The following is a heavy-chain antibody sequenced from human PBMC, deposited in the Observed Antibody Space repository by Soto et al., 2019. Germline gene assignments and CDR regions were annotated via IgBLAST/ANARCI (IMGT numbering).Heavy chain of an antibody. CDR2: IYYDGRT. CDR1: GEAVTSSNW. V-gene: IGHV4-4*02. D-gene: IGHD3-10*01. CDR3: ATYFFGSRRPIDY. Sequence: QVHLQESGPGLVKPSGTLSLTCAVSGEAVTSSNWWTWVRQSPKRGLEWIGEIYYDGRTHYNPSIKSRVTLSVDKSKNQFSLNLSSATAADTAVYYCATYFFGSRRPIDYWGQGILVTVAS. J-gene: IGHJ4*02.